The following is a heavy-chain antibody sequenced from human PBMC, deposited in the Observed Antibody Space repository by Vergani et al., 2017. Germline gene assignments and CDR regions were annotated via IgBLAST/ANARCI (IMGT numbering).Heavy chain of an antibody. Sequence: EVQLVQSGAEVKKPGESLKISCKGSGYSFTSYWIGWVRQMPGKGLEWMGIIYPGDSDTRYSPSFQGQVTISADKSISTAYLQWSSLKASDTAMYYCARDIEVVGVAGTSFDYWGQGTLVTVSS. CDR2: IYPGDSDT. D-gene: IGHD6-19*01. CDR3: ARDIEVVGVAGTSFDY. CDR1: GYSFTSYW. J-gene: IGHJ4*02. V-gene: IGHV5-51*01.